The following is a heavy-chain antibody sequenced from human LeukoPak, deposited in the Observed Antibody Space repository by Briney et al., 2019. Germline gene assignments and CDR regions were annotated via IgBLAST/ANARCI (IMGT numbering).Heavy chain of an antibody. Sequence: GGSLRLSCAASGSSFSTYYMHWVRQAPGKGLVWVARINGDGDSTSYADSVKGRFTISRDNAKNTLYLQMDSLRADDTSLYYCARHGFGGRFSNWGQGTLVTV. CDR1: GSSFSTYY. CDR2: INGDGDST. CDR3: ARHGFGGRFSN. D-gene: IGHD4-23*01. J-gene: IGHJ4*02. V-gene: IGHV3-74*01.